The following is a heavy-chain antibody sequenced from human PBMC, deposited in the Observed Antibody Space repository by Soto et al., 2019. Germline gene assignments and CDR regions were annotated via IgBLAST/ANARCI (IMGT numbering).Heavy chain of an antibody. CDR2: IIPIFGTA. Sequence: SVKVSGKASGGTFSSYAISWVRQAPGQGLEWMGGIIPIFGTANYAQKFQGRVTITADESTSTAYMELSSLRSEDAAVYYCARDLAVAGTGYEHYRGQGTLVTVSS. J-gene: IGHJ4*02. CDR1: GGTFSSYA. CDR3: ARDLAVAGTGYEHY. D-gene: IGHD6-19*01. V-gene: IGHV1-69*13.